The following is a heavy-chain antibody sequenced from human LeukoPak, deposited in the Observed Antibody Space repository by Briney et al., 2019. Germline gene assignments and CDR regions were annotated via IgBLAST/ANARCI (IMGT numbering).Heavy chain of an antibody. CDR3: ARQYDFWSGYDYYFDY. Sequence: SVKVSCKASGGTFSSYAISWVRQAPGQGLEWMGGIIPIFGTANYAQKFQGRVTITADESTGTAYMELSSLRSEDTAVYYCARQYDFWSGYDYYFDYWGQGTLVTVSS. CDR2: IIPIFGTA. CDR1: GGTFSSYA. V-gene: IGHV1-69*13. D-gene: IGHD3-3*01. J-gene: IGHJ4*02.